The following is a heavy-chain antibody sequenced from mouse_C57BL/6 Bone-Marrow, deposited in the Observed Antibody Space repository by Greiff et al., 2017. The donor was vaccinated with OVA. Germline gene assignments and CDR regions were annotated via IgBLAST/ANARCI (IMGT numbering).Heavy chain of an antibody. CDR2: IDPENGDT. D-gene: IGHD1-1*01. Sequence: DVKLQESGAELVRPGASVKLSCTASGFNIKDDYMHWVKQRPEQGLEWIGWIDPENGDTEYASKFQGKATITADTSSNTAYLQLSSLTSEDTAVYYCTTSHYYYGSSFYAMDYWGQGTSVTVSS. J-gene: IGHJ4*01. V-gene: IGHV14-4*01. CDR3: TTSHYYYGSSFYAMDY. CDR1: GFNIKDDY.